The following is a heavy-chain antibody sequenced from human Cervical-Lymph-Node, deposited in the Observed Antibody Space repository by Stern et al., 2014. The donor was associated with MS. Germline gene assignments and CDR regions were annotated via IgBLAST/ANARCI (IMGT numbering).Heavy chain of an antibody. J-gene: IGHJ4*02. D-gene: IGHD6-13*01. V-gene: IGHV1-3*01. CDR1: GFTFTSYA. Sequence: VQLLQSGAEVKKPGASVKVSCKSSGFTFTSYAMHWVRQAPGQRLEWMGRINAASGNTKYSQKFRGRVTITRDTSASTDYMELSSLRSEDTAVYYCARDKAGTSSWSFDNWGQGTLVTVSS. CDR2: INAASGNT. CDR3: ARDKAGTSSWSFDN.